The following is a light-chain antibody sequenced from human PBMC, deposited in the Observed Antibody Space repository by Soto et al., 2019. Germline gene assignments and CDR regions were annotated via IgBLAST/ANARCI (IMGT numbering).Light chain of an antibody. CDR1: QSVSSS. Sequence: EIVLTQSPDTLSLSPGEIATLSCRASQSVSSSLAWYQQKPGQAPRLLIYDASKRATGIPARFSGSGSGTDLTLTISSLEPEDFAVYFCQQRSNWPPEVTFGPGNKVDIK. V-gene: IGKV3-11*01. CDR2: DAS. CDR3: QQRSNWPPEVT. J-gene: IGKJ3*01.